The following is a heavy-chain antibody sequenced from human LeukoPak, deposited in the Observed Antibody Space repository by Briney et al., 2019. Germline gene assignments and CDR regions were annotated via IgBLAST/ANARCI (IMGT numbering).Heavy chain of an antibody. CDR3: ASPGG. D-gene: IGHD2-15*01. V-gene: IGHV4-34*01. CDR2: INHSGST. J-gene: IGHJ4*02. CDR1: GESFSGYY. Sequence: SETLSLTCAVYGESFSGYYWSWIRQPPGKGLEWIGEINHSGSTNYNPSLKSRVTISVDTSKNQFSLKLSSVTAADTAVYYCASPGGWGQGTLVTVSS.